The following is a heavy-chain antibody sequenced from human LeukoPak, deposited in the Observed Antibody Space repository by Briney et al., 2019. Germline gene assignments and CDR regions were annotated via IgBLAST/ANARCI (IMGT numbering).Heavy chain of an antibody. CDR2: INHSGST. CDR1: GGSFSSYY. V-gene: IGHV4-34*01. D-gene: IGHD2-8*01. Sequence: SETLSLTCAVYGGSFSSYYWSWIRQPPGKGLEWIGEINHSGSTNYNPSLKSRVTISVDTSKNQFSLKLSSVTAADTAVFYCARGSGYCTNGVCSLYYFDYWGQGTLVTVSS. J-gene: IGHJ4*02. CDR3: ARGSGYCTNGVCSLYYFDY.